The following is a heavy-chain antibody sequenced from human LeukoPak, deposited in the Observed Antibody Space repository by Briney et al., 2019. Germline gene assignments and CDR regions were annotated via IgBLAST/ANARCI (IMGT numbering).Heavy chain of an antibody. CDR2: IYTSGST. CDR1: GDSISSYY. CDR3: ARRGTDSGWDFDY. D-gene: IGHD6-19*01. V-gene: IGHV4-59*10. J-gene: IGHJ4*02. Sequence: SETLSLTCAVAGDSISSYYWSWIRQSAGEGVGWVVQIYTSGSTNYKPSLKSRVTMSVDMSKNQLSMELSSVTAADTAVYYCARRGTDSGWDFDYWGQGTLVTVSS.